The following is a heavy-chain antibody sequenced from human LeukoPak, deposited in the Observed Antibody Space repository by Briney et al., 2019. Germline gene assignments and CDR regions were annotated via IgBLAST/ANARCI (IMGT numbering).Heavy chain of an antibody. J-gene: IGHJ3*01. D-gene: IGHD3-22*01. V-gene: IGHV3-33*01. Sequence: PGRSLRLSCAASGFTFRSYYMDWVRQAPGKGLEWVAVVWYDESNKYYVDSVKGRFTISRDNSKNTLYLQMNSLRVEDTALYYCAREDSSGAFALWGQGTMVTVSS. CDR1: GFTFRSYY. CDR2: VWYDESNK. CDR3: AREDSSGAFAL.